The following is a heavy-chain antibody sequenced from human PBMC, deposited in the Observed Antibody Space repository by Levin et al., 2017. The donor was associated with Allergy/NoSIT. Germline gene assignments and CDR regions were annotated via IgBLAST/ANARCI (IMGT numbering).Heavy chain of an antibody. Sequence: GGSLRLSCQASGYSFTSYWFGWVRQRPGKGLEWMGLIFPSDSDTRVSPSFQGQIIMSVDKSISTAYLQVSSLKASDSAMYYCARRDSDGSNSFDYWGQGTLVTVSS. CDR3: ARRDSDGSNSFDY. D-gene: IGHD4-23*01. CDR2: IFPSDSDT. J-gene: IGHJ4*02. V-gene: IGHV5-51*01. CDR1: GYSFTSYW.